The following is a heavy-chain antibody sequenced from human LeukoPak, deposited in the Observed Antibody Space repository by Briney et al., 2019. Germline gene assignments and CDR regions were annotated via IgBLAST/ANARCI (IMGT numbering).Heavy chain of an antibody. CDR1: GFTFSSYG. CDR2: ISYDGSNK. V-gene: IGHV3-30*18. Sequence: GGSLRLSCAASGFTFSSYGMHWVRQAPGKGLEWVAVISYDGSNKYCADSVKGRFTISRDNSKNTLYLQMNSLRAEDTAVYYCAKVWFGESLYAFDIWGQGTMVTVSS. J-gene: IGHJ3*02. CDR3: AKVWFGESLYAFDI. D-gene: IGHD3-10*01.